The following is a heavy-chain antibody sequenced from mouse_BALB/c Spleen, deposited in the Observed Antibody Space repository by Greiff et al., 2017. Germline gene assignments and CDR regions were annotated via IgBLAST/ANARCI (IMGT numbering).Heavy chain of an antibody. V-gene: IGHV5-6*02. CDR3: ARRGNAMDY. J-gene: IGHJ4*01. Sequence: EVTLVESGGDLVKPGGSLKLSCAASGFTFSSYGMSWVRQTPDKRLEWVATISSGGSYTYYPDSVKGRFTISRDNAKKTLYLQMSSLKSEDTAMYYCARRGNAMDYWGQGTSVTVSS. CDR2: ISSGGSYT. CDR1: GFTFSSYG.